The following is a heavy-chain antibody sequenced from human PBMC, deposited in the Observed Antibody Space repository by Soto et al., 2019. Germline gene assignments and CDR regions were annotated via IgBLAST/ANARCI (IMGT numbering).Heavy chain of an antibody. J-gene: IGHJ4*02. CDR1: GEPFSSYYY. Sequence: TSETLSLTCAVYGEPFSSYYYWTWIRQPPGKGLEWIGEIYHNGRTNYSPSLEGRVTVSEDTSKNQFSLKLDSVTAADTAVYYCARGSWSVRFDYWGQGSLVTVSS. CDR2: IYHNGRT. V-gene: IGHV4-34*01. CDR3: ARGSWSVRFDY.